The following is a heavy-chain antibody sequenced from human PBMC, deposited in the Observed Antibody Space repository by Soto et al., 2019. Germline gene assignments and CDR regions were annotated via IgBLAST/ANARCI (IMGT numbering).Heavy chain of an antibody. Sequence: PSETLSLTCTVSGCSISSGDYYWSWIRQPPGKGLEWIGYIYYSGSTYYNPSLKSRVTISVDTSKNQFSLKLSSVPAADTAVYYCARGYSGYDVDAFDIWGQGKMVTVSS. CDR1: GCSISSGDYY. CDR2: IYYSGST. J-gene: IGHJ3*02. V-gene: IGHV4-30-4*01. D-gene: IGHD5-12*01. CDR3: ARGYSGYDVDAFDI.